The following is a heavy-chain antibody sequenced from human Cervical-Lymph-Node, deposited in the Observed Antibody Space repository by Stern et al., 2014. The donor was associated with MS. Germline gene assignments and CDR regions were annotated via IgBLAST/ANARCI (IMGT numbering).Heavy chain of an antibody. V-gene: IGHV1-69*01. D-gene: IGHD2-21*01. J-gene: IGHJ4*02. CDR2: STPIFDAT. CDR3: ARGDSEAPIYYFDY. Sequence: MQLVESGAEVKMPGSSVKVSCKTSGGTFNNYAISWVRQAPGQGLEWMGGSTPIFDATNYAQKLQGRITITADESTRTAYMELSSLRSDDTAMYYCARGDSEAPIYYFDYWGQGTLVTVSS. CDR1: GGTFNNYA.